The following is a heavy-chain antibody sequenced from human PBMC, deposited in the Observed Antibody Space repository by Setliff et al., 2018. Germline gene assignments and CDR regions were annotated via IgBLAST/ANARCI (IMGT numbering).Heavy chain of an antibody. CDR2: IYHSGST. D-gene: IGHD6-19*01. J-gene: IGHJ3*02. CDR3: ARYEYSSGWYFGDAFDI. CDR1: GYSISSGYY. V-gene: IGHV4-38-2*02. Sequence: PSETLSLTCTVSGYSISSGYYWGWIRQPPGKGLEWIGSIYHSGSTYYNPSLKSRVTISVDTSKNQFSLKLSSVTAADTAVYYCARYEYSSGWYFGDAFDIWGQGTMVTVS.